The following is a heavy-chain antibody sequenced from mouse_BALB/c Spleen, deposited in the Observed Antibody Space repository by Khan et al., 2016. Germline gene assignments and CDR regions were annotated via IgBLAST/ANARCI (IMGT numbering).Heavy chain of an antibody. CDR3: ARRVGFAY. V-gene: IGHV1-7*01. CDR2: ITPSTGYT. CDR1: GYTFTSYW. J-gene: IGHJ3*01. Sequence: VQLQESGAELAKPGASVKMSCKASGYTFTSYWMHWVKQWPGQGLEWIGYITPSTGYTEYNQKFKDKATLTADKSSSTAYSQLSSLTSADSAVYYCARRVGFAYWGQGTLVTVSA.